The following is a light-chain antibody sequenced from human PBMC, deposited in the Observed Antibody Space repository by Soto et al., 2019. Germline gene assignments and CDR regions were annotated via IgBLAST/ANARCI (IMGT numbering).Light chain of an antibody. V-gene: IGLV2-14*01. J-gene: IGLJ1*01. CDR1: SSDVGGYNY. CDR2: EVG. CDR3: SSYTRSSTFYV. Sequence: QSALTQPASVSGSPGQSITISCTGSSSDVGGYNYVSWYQHHPGKAPKLMIYEVGNRPSGVSNRFSGSKSGNTASLTISGLQAEDEADYSCSSYTRSSTFYVFGTGTKLTVL.